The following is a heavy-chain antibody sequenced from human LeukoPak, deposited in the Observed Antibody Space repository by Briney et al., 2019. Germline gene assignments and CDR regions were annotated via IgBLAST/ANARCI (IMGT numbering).Heavy chain of an antibody. J-gene: IGHJ3*02. V-gene: IGHV3-23*01. D-gene: IGHD3-22*01. CDR1: GVTFSSYA. Sequence: GGSLRLSCAASGVTFSSYAMSWVRQAPGKGLEWVSVISGSGDNTYYADSVKGRFTISRDNAKNSLYLQMNSLRAEDTAVYYCAGYVSSGRRDAFDIWGQGTMVTVSS. CDR3: AGYVSSGRRDAFDI. CDR2: ISGSGDNT.